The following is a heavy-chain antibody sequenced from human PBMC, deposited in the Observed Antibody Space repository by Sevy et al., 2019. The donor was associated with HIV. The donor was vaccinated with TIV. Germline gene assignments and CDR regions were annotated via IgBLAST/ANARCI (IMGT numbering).Heavy chain of an antibody. J-gene: IGHJ6*02. CDR1: GFTFSSYE. CDR2: ISSSGSTI. Sequence: GGSLRLSCAASGFTFSSYEMNWVRQAPGKGLEWVSYISSSGSTIYYADSVKGRFTISRDNAKNSLYLQMNSLRAEDTAVYYCARDGGYDLADYYYGMDVWGQGTTVTVSS. V-gene: IGHV3-48*03. D-gene: IGHD5-12*01. CDR3: ARDGGYDLADYYYGMDV.